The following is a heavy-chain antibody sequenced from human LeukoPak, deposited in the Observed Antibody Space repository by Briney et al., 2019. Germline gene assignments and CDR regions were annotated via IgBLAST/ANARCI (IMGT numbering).Heavy chain of an antibody. CDR1: GYTFTSYA. CDR3: VRALFPASGSYYAY. Sequence: ASVKVSCKASGYTFTSYAMNWVRQAPGQGLDWMGWINTDTGNPTYAQGFPGRLVFPLDTSVSTAYLQISSLQADDTAVYYCVRALFPASGSYYAYWGQGTLVTVSS. V-gene: IGHV7-4-1*02. J-gene: IGHJ4*02. D-gene: IGHD3-10*01. CDR2: INTDTGNP.